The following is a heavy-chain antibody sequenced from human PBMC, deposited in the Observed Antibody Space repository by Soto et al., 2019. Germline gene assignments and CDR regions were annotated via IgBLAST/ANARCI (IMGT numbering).Heavy chain of an antibody. CDR1: GGALNSYA. J-gene: IGHJ6*02. V-gene: IGHV1-69*12. Sequence: QVQLVQSGVEVKKPGSSVKVSCKASGGALNSYAIDWVRQAPGQGLEWMGGIIPIFGNTYYAQRLQGRVKLTADESTRTAYMELSTLTSEDTAVYYCAGGTVTGSEDSFYYYGMDVWGQGTTVIVSS. CDR2: IIPIFGNT. CDR3: AGGTVTGSEDSFYYYGMDV. D-gene: IGHD1-1*01.